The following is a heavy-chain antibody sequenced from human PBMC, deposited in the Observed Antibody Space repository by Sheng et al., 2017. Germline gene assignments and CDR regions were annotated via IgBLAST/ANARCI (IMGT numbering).Heavy chain of an antibody. CDR3: AKSALKWEDCSGGSCYTVDFDY. CDR2: ISGSGGST. D-gene: IGHD2-15*01. Sequence: EVQLVESGGGLVQPGGTLRLSCAASGFTFSSYGMSWVRQAPGKGLEWVSAISGSGGSTYYADSVKGRFTISRDNSKNTLYLQMNSLRAEDTAVYYCAKSALKWEDCSGGSCYTVDFDYWGQGTLVTVSS. V-gene: IGHV3-23*04. CDR1: GFTFSSYG. J-gene: IGHJ4*02.